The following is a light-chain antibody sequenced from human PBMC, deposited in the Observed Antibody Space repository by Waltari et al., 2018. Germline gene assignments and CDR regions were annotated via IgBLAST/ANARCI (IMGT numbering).Light chain of an antibody. CDR3: GTWDSRLSAGEV. J-gene: IGLJ2*01. Sequence: QSVLTQPPSVSAAAGQRVTIPCSGSRSNLGNNYVAWYQQLPGAAPRLLIYDNNKRPSQISDRFSGSKSGTSATLGITGLRTGDEAVYYCGTWDSRLSAGEVFGGGTKLTVL. CDR1: RSNLGNNY. V-gene: IGLV1-51*01. CDR2: DNN.